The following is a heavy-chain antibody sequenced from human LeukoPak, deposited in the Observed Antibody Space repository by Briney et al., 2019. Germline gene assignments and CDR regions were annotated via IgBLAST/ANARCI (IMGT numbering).Heavy chain of an antibody. V-gene: IGHV3-48*01. CDR2: ISSSSSTI. CDR3: ARDGLGYCSGGSCYSSNYY. J-gene: IGHJ4*02. Sequence: GGSLRLSCAASGFTFSSYSMNWVRQAPGKGLEWVSYISSSSSTIYYADSVKGRFTISRDNAKNSLYLQMNSLRAEDTAVYYCARDGLGYCSGGSCYSSNYYWGQGTLVTVSS. D-gene: IGHD2-15*01. CDR1: GFTFSSYS.